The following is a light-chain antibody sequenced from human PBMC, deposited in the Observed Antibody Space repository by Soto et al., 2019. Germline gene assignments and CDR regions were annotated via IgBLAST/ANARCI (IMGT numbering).Light chain of an antibody. CDR2: EGS. CDR3: CSYAGSSNFVV. J-gene: IGLJ2*01. V-gene: IGLV2-23*01. CDR1: TSDVGSYSL. Sequence: QSALTQPASVSGSPGQSITISCTGTTSDVGSYSLVSWYQHSPGKAPKLMIYEGSKRPSGVSNRFSGSKSGNTASLTISGLQAGDEADYYCCSYAGSSNFVVFGGGTQLTVL.